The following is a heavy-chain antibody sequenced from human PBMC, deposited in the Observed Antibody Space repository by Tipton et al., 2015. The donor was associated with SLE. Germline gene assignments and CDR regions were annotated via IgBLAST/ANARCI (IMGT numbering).Heavy chain of an antibody. V-gene: IGHV4-39*07. CDR2: IYYSGIT. D-gene: IGHD1-20*01. CDR3: AKRDDNWYFDS. CDR1: GGSISSSSYY. Sequence: TLSLTCTVSGGSISSSSYYWGWIRQSPGKGLEWIGSIYYSGITNYNPSLKGRVTISVDTSKNQFSLMVTSVTAADTAVYYCAKRDDNWYFDSWGQGTLVTVSS. J-gene: IGHJ4*02.